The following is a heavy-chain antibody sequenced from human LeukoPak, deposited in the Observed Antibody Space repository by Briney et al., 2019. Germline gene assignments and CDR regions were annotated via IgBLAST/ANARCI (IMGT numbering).Heavy chain of an antibody. Sequence: PSDTLSLTCTVSGRPVSSTSYFWSGIRRPRAKGQEWIGDIYYSGSTNYNPPLKSRVTISVDTSKNHFSLRLRSATAADTAVYYCAREGRYCSGGSCLDYWGQGTLVTVSS. V-gene: IGHV4-61*03. CDR2: IYYSGST. CDR1: GRPVSSTSYF. CDR3: AREGRYCSGGSCLDY. D-gene: IGHD2-15*01. J-gene: IGHJ4*02.